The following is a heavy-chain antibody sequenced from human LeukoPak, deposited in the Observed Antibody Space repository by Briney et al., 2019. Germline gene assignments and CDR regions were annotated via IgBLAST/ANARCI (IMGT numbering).Heavy chain of an antibody. CDR1: GFAFAEYT. V-gene: IGHV3-43*01. Sequence: PGGSLRLSCAASGFAFAEYTMNWVRQPPGKGLQWVSLISGDGGNTQYADSVKGRFTISRDNSKTSLYLQMNSLRSEDTAFYYCAKRSGSPHNFDYWGQGVLVTVSS. J-gene: IGHJ4*02. D-gene: IGHD1-1*01. CDR3: AKRSGSPHNFDY. CDR2: ISGDGGNT.